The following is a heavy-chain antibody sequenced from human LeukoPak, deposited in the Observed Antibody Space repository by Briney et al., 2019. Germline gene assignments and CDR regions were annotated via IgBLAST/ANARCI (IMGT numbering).Heavy chain of an antibody. CDR2: IIPIFGTA. D-gene: IGHD5-24*01. CDR3: ATPRDGYNYRTFNY. Sequence: SVKVSCKASGGTFSSYAISWARQAPGQGLEWMGGIIPIFGTANYAQKFQGRVTITTDESTSTAYMELSSLRSEDTAVYYCATPRDGYNYRTFNYWGQGTLVTVSS. V-gene: IGHV1-69*05. CDR1: GGTFSSYA. J-gene: IGHJ4*02.